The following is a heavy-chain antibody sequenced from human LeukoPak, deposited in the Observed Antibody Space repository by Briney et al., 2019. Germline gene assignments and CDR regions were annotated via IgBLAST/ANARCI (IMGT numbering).Heavy chain of an antibody. CDR3: ARDYSGYDPYYGMDV. Sequence: PGGSLRLSCAASGFTFSDYYMSWIRQAPGKGLEWASYISSSGSTIYYADSVKGRFTISRDNAKNSLYLQMNSLRAEDTAVYYCARDYSGYDPYYGMDVWGQGTTVTVSS. J-gene: IGHJ6*02. D-gene: IGHD5-12*01. CDR1: GFTFSDYY. V-gene: IGHV3-11*01. CDR2: ISSSGSTI.